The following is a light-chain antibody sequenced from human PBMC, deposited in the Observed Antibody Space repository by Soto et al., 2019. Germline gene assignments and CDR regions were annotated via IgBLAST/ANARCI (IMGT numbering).Light chain of an antibody. CDR1: QSVSSSY. CDR3: QQYGSSPRFT. Sequence: EIVLTQSPGTLSLSPGERATLSCRASQSVSSSYLAWYQQKPGQAPRLLIYGASSRATGIPDRFSGSGSGTDFTLTISILEPEDFAVYDCQQYGSSPRFTFGPGTKVHIK. CDR2: GAS. V-gene: IGKV3-20*01. J-gene: IGKJ3*01.